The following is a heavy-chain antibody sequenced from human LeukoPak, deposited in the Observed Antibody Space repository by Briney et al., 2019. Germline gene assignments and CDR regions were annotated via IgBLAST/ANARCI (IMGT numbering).Heavy chain of an antibody. Sequence: SETLSLTCTVSGGSISSYYWSWIRQPPGKGLEWIGYISYSGSTNSNPSLKSRVTISLDTSKNQFSLKLSSVTAADTAVYYCAGHHPRNTVDFWGQGALVTVSS. CDR2: ISYSGST. V-gene: IGHV4-59*08. J-gene: IGHJ4*02. D-gene: IGHD2/OR15-2a*01. CDR3: AGHHPRNTVDF. CDR1: GGSISSYY.